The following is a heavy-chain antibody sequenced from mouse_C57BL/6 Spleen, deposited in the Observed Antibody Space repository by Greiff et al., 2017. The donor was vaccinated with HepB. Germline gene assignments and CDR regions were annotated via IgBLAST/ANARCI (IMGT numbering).Heavy chain of an antibody. J-gene: IGHJ4*01. CDR1: GFSFNTYA. CDR2: IRSKSNNYAT. Sequence: EVKVEESGGGLVQPKGSLKLSCAASGFSFNTYAMNWVRQAPGKGLEWVARIRSKSNNYATYYADSVKDRFTISRDDSESMLYLQMNNLKTEDTAMYYCVRRGYAMDYWGQGTSVTVSS. CDR3: VRRGYAMDY. V-gene: IGHV10-1*01.